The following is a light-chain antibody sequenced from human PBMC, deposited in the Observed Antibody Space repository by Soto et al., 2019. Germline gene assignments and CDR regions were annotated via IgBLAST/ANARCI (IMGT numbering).Light chain of an antibody. CDR3: CSYAGTSTYV. CDR2: EVN. J-gene: IGLJ1*01. CDR1: SADVGIYNL. V-gene: IGLV2-23*02. Sequence: QSALTQPASVSGSPGHSITISCTGTSADVGIYNLVSWYQQHPGKAPKLMISEVNKRPSGVSNRFSGSKSGNTASLTISGLQAEDEADYYCCSYAGTSTYVFGAGTKLTVL.